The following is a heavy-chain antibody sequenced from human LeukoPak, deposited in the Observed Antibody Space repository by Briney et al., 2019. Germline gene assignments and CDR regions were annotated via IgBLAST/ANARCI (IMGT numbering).Heavy chain of an antibody. J-gene: IGHJ4*02. D-gene: IGHD3-16*01. CDR3: ARGGGILRSVPYGGG. CDR2: INHSGST. V-gene: IGHV4-34*01. Sequence: SGTLSLTCAVYGGSFSGYYWSWIRQPPGMGLEWIGEINHSGSTNYNPSLKSRVTISVDTSKNQFSLKLSSVTAADTAVYYCARGGGILRSVPYGGGWGQGTLVTVSS. CDR1: GGSFSGYY.